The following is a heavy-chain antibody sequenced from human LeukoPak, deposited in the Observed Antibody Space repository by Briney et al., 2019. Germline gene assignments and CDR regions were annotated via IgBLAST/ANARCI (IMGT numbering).Heavy chain of an antibody. D-gene: IGHD6-6*01. CDR3: ATSRSIAAPFGY. CDR1: GGSISSSSYY. J-gene: IGHJ4*02. Sequence: SETLSLTCTVSGGSISSSSYYWGWIRQPPGKGLEWIGSIYYSGSTYYNPSLESRVTISVDTSKNQFSLKLSSVTAADTAVYYCATSRSIAAPFGYWGQGTLVTVSS. V-gene: IGHV4-39*01. CDR2: IYYSGST.